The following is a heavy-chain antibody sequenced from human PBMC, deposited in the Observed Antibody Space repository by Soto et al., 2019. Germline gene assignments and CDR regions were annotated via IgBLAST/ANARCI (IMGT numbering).Heavy chain of an antibody. V-gene: IGHV3-23*01. J-gene: IGHJ6*02. D-gene: IGHD4-4*01. CDR3: AKSVHYIGHYYYYGMDV. CDR2: ISGSGGST. Sequence: GGSLRLSCAASGFTFSSYAMSWVRQAPGKGLEWVSAISGSGGSTYYADSVKGRFTISRDNSKNTLYLQMNSLRAEDTAVYYCAKSVHYIGHYYYYGMDVWGQGTTDTVSS. CDR1: GFTFSSYA.